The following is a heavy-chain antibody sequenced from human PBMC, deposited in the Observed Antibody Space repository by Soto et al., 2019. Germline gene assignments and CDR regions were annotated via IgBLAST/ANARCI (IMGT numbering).Heavy chain of an antibody. V-gene: IGHV4-31*03. CDR2: IYYSGST. J-gene: IGHJ6*02. CDR3: ARDRYDDSYYYYYGMNV. CDR1: GGSISSGGYY. Sequence: QVQLQESGPGLVKPSQTLSLTCTVSGGSISSGGYYWSWIRQHPGKGLEWIGYIYYSGSTYYNPSLTRRVTISVDASTNQFSLKLSSGPAADTAVYYCARDRYDDSYYYYYGMNVWGQGTTVTVSS. D-gene: IGHD4-17*01.